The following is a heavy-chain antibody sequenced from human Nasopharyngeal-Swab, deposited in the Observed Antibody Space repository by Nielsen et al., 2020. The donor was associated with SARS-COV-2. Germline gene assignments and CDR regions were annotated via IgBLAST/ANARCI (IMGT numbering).Heavy chain of an antibody. CDR1: GFTFSSYE. D-gene: IGHD3-3*01. Sequence: GESLKISCAASGFTFSSYEMNWVRQAPGKGLEWVSYISSSGSTIYYADSVKGRFTISRDNAKNSLYLQMNSLRAEDTAVYYCARDKPGITIFGEVIGPFDYWGQGTLVTVSS. CDR2: ISSSGSTI. J-gene: IGHJ4*02. V-gene: IGHV3-48*03. CDR3: ARDKPGITIFGEVIGPFDY.